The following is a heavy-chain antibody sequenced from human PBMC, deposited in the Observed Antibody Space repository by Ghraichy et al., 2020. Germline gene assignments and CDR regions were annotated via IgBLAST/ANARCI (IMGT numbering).Heavy chain of an antibody. CDR2: IKQDEAGK. CDR1: GFTFSNYW. V-gene: IGHV3-7*01. D-gene: IGHD3-10*01. CDR3: ARSWFGDDYGMNV. J-gene: IGHJ6*02. Sequence: GGSLRLSCAASGFTFSNYWMSWVRQAPGKGLEWVANIKQDEAGKYYVDSVKGRFTVSRDNAKNSLYLQMNSLRAEDTAVYYCARSWFGDDYGMNVWGQGTTVTVSS.